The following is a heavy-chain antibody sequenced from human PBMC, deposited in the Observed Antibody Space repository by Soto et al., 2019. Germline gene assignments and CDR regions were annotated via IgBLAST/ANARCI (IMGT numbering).Heavy chain of an antibody. D-gene: IGHD3-16*01. CDR2: IYYSGST. J-gene: IGHJ6*02. V-gene: IGHV4-31*03. CDR3: ASRTWGYYYYGMDV. Sequence: SETLSLTCTVSGGSILSGGYYWSLIRQPPGKGLEWIGYIYYSGSTYYNPSLKSRVTISVDTSKNHFSLKLSSVTAADTAVYYCASRTWGYYYYGMDVWGQGTTVTVSS. CDR1: GGSILSGGYY.